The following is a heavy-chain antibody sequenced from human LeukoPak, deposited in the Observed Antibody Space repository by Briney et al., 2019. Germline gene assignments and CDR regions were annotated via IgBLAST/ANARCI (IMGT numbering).Heavy chain of an antibody. V-gene: IGHV3-21*01. CDR1: GFTFSSYS. CDR3: ARDGYNDFDY. CDR2: ISSSSSYI. D-gene: IGHD5-24*01. Sequence: GSLRLSCAASGFTFSSYSMNWVRPAPGEGLEWVSSISSSSSYIYYADSVKGRFTTSRDNAKNSLYLQMNSLRAEDTAVYYCARDGYNDFDYWGQGTLVTVSS. J-gene: IGHJ4*02.